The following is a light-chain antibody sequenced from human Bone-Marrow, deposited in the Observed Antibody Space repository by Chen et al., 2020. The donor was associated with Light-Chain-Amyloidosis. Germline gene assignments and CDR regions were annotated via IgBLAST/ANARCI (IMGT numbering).Light chain of an antibody. CDR1: SSDVGGDNH. Sequence: QSALTQPASVSGSPGQSLPIPFPGTSSDVGGDNHVSWYQQHPDKAPKLMIYEVTNRPSWVPDRFSGSKSDNTASLTISGLQTEDEADYFCSSYTITNTLVFGSGTRVTVL. CDR3: SSYTITNTLV. CDR2: EVT. V-gene: IGLV2-14*01. J-gene: IGLJ1*01.